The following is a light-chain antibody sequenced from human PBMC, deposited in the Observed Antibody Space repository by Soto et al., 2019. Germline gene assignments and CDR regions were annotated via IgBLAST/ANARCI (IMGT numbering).Light chain of an antibody. CDR2: EAS. CDR1: QTISSW. V-gene: IGKV1-5*03. CDR3: QHYNSYSEA. Sequence: DIQMTQSPSSLSGSIGDRVTIPCRASQTISSWLAWYQQKPGKAPKLLIYEASTLKSGVPSRFSGSGSGTEFTLTISSLQPDDFATYYCQHYNSYSEAFGQGTKVDIK. J-gene: IGKJ1*01.